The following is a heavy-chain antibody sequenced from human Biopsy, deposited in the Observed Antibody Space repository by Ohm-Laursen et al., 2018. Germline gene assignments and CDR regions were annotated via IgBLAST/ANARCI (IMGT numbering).Heavy chain of an antibody. CDR1: GGSISSGGSY. J-gene: IGHJ5*02. CDR2: IFNSANT. V-gene: IGHV4-31*01. Sequence: TLSLTWTVSGGSISSGGSYWSWIRQRPGKGLEWIGYIFNSANTYYNPSLKNLITISGDTSENQFSLKLNSVTAADTAVYYCARGDYFDSNGYFWFDPWGQGTLVTVSS. D-gene: IGHD3-22*01. CDR3: ARGDYFDSNGYFWFDP.